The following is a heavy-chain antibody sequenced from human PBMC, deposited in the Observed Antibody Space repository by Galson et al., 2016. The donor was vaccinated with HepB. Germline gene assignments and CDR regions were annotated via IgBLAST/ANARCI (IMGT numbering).Heavy chain of an antibody. D-gene: IGHD6-19*01. CDR2: MNQDGSKI. CDR3: AKGGGWLVDS. Sequence: SLRLSCAASGLTFSNYYMTWVRQAPGKGLEWVANMNQDGSKINYVDSVKGRFTISRDNAKNSLFLQMNSLRVEDTAVYFCAKGGGWLVDSWGLGTLVTVSS. CDR1: GLTFSNYY. J-gene: IGHJ4*02. V-gene: IGHV3-7*01.